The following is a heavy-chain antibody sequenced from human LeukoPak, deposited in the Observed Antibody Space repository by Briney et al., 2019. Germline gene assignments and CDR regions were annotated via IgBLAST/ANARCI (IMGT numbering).Heavy chain of an antibody. J-gene: IGHJ4*02. CDR2: IYYSGST. V-gene: IGHV4-39*01. CDR1: GGSIRSYY. Sequence: PSETLSLTCTVSGGSIRSYYWSWIRQPPGKGLEWIGSIYYSGSTYYNPSLKSRVTISVDTSKNQFSLKLSSVTAADTAVYYCASVIRGPLFDYWGQGTLVTVSS. CDR3: ASVIRGPLFDY. D-gene: IGHD3-10*01.